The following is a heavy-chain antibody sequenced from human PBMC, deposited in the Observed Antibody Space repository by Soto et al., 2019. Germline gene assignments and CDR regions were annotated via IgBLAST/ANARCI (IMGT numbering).Heavy chain of an antibody. D-gene: IGHD1-26*01. Sequence: SETLSRTGTVAGGSIRSRNYYWGWIRQPPGKGLEWIGGIYYSGSTYHNPPLKSRVTISKDTSKNQFSLRLSSVTAADTAVYYCAVGSSGFYYIYWGQG. V-gene: IGHV4-39*01. CDR1: GGSIRSRNYY. J-gene: IGHJ4*02. CDR2: IYYSGST. CDR3: AVGSSGFYYIY.